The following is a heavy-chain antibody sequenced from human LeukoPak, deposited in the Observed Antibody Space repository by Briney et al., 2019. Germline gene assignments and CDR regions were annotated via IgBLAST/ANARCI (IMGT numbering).Heavy chain of an antibody. CDR3: ARDGVRGVYFDY. V-gene: IGHV4-59*01. J-gene: IGHJ4*02. CDR1: GGSISSYY. D-gene: IGHD2-8*01. CDR2: IYYSGST. Sequence: SETLSLTCTVSGGSISSYYWSWIRQPPGKGLNWIGYIYYSGSTNYNPSLKSRVTISVDTSKNQFSLKLSSVTAADTAVYYCARDGVRGVYFDYWGQGTLVTVSS.